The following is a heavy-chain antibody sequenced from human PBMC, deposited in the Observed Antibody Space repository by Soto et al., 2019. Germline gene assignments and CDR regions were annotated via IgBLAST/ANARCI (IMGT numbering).Heavy chain of an antibody. Sequence: SVKVSCKASGGTFSSYTISWVRQAPGQGLEWMGRIIPILGIANYAQKFQGRVTITADKSTSTAYMELSSLRSEDTAVYYCARHYSSGWGLDYWGQGTLVPVSS. CDR1: GGTFSSYT. J-gene: IGHJ4*02. CDR3: ARHYSSGWGLDY. CDR2: IIPILGIA. D-gene: IGHD6-19*01. V-gene: IGHV1-69*02.